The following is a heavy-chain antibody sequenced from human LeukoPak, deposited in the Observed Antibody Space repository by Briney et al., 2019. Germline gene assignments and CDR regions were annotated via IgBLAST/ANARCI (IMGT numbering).Heavy chain of an antibody. CDR3: AKVSMGSAYYHDRIPFDF. CDR1: GYTFTGYY. Sequence: ASVKVSCKASGYTFTGYYMHWVRQAPGQGLEWMGWINPNSGGTEYAQKFQGRVTMTRDTSISTAYMELGRLRSDDTAVYYCAKVSMGSAYYHDRIPFDFWGLGTLVTVSS. D-gene: IGHD3-22*01. CDR2: INPNSGGT. J-gene: IGHJ4*02. V-gene: IGHV1-2*02.